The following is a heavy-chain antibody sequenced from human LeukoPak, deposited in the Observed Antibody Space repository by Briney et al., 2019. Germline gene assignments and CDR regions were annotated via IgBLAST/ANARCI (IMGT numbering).Heavy chain of an antibody. CDR3: ARARYSSSSYYYYYMDV. CDR2: IYYSGST. CDR1: GGSISSHY. V-gene: IGHV4-59*11. J-gene: IGHJ6*03. Sequence: SETLSLTCTVSGGSISSHYWSWIRQPPGKGLEWIGYIYYSGSTNYNPSLKSRVTISADTSKNQFSLKLSSVTAADTAVYYCARARYSSSSYYYYYMDVWGKGTTVTVSS. D-gene: IGHD6-6*01.